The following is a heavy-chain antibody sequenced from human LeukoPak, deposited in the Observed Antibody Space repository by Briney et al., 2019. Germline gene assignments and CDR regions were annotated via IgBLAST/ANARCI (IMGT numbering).Heavy chain of an antibody. CDR2: ISYDGSNK. Sequence: PGRSLRLSCAASGFTFTSYAMHWVRQAPGKGLEWVAVISYDGSNKYYADSVKGRFTISRDNSKNTLYLQMNSLRAEDTAVYYCAREVSSRIDFDYWGQGPLVTVSS. V-gene: IGHV3-30*04. CDR1: GFTFTSYA. J-gene: IGHJ4*02. D-gene: IGHD6-13*01. CDR3: AREVSSRIDFDY.